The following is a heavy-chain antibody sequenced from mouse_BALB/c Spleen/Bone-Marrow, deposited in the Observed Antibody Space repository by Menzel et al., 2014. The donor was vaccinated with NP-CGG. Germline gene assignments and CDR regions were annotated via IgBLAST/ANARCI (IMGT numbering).Heavy chain of an antibody. V-gene: IGHV14-3*02. CDR3: ATYYRYDRRFAY. Sequence: EVQRVESGAELVKPGASLKLSCTASGFNIKDTYMHWVKQRPEQGLEWIGRIDPANGNTKYDPKFQGKATITADTSSNTAYLQLSSLTSEDTAAYYCATYYRYDRRFAYWGQGTLVTVSA. CDR1: GFNIKDTY. D-gene: IGHD2-14*01. J-gene: IGHJ3*01. CDR2: IDPANGNT.